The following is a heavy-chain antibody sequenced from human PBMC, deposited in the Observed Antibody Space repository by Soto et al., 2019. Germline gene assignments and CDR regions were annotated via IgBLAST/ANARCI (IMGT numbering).Heavy chain of an antibody. J-gene: IGHJ5*02. CDR1: GGAFRSYF. V-gene: IGHV4-59*01. CDR3: SRDDPFDP. CDR2: IHSSGRS. Sequence: QVRLRESGPQVVKPSATLSLNCNVSGGAFRSYFWSWIRQSPGKGLEWIGNIHSSGRSNYNPSFKSRGSMSIDPSKNQFSVRLTSVTPADTAVYYCSRDDPFDPWGQGILVTVSS.